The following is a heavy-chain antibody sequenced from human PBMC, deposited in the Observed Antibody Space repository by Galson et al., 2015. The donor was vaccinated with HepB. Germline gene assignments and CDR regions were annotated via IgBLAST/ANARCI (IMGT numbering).Heavy chain of an antibody. D-gene: IGHD1-26*01. CDR1: GFTFSSYA. CDR2: ISGSGGST. V-gene: IGHV3-23*01. CDR3: AKTRLLQTLDY. J-gene: IGHJ4*02. Sequence: SLRLSCAASGFTFSSYAMSWVRQAPGKGLEWVSVISGSGGSTYCADSVKGRFTISRDNSKNTLYLQTNSLRAEDTAVYYCAKTRLLQTLDYWGQGTLVTVSS.